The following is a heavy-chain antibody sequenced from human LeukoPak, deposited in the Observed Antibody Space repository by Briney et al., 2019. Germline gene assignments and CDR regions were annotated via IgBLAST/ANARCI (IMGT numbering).Heavy chain of an antibody. CDR2: IYYSGST. J-gene: IGHJ6*03. D-gene: IGHD3-10*01. CDR3: ARGITMVRGVIYYYYMDV. CDR1: GGSISSSSYY. V-gene: IGHV4-39*07. Sequence: SETLSLTCTVSGGSISSSSYYWGWIRQPPGKGLEWIGSIYYSGSTYYNPSLKSRVTISVDTSKNQFSLKLSSVTAADTAVYYCARGITMVRGVIYYYYMDVWGKGTTVTISS.